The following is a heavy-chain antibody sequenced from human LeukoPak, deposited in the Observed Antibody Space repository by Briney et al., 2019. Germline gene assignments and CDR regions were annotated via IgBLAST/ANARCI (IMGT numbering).Heavy chain of an antibody. V-gene: IGHV1-18*01. D-gene: IGHD2-21*01. J-gene: IGHJ5*02. CDR3: ARGDWFGP. CDR2: VSGYNGNT. Sequence: ASVKVSCKASGHTFTSYDINWVRQAPGQGLEWMGWVSGYNGNTNYAQKFEGRVAMTTDTSTSTAYMELRGLRSEDTAVYYCARGDWFGPWGQGTLVTVSS. CDR1: GHTFTSYD.